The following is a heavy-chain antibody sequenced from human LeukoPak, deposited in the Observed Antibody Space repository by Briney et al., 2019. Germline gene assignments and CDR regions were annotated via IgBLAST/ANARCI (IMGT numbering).Heavy chain of an antibody. CDR1: GYSFTDYY. Sequence: ASVRVSCKASGYSFTDYYLHWVRQAPGQGLEWMGWMKPESGKTGTAQRFQGRVTLTGDTSTSTAYMEVTRLTSDDTAIYYCARDKNPTVFDYWGQGTLVTVSS. V-gene: IGHV1-2*02. CDR3: ARDKNPTVFDY. CDR2: MKPESGKT. J-gene: IGHJ4*01.